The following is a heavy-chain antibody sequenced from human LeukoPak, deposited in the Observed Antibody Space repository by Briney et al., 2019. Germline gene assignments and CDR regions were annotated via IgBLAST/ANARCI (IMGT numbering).Heavy chain of an antibody. V-gene: IGHV4-39*07. D-gene: IGHD2-15*01. J-gene: IGHJ3*02. CDR3: ARDCSGGSCYLLGRRNAFDI. CDR2: IYYSGST. Sequence: SETLSLTCTVSGGSISSSSYYWGWIRQPPGKGLEWIGSIYYSGSTYYNPSLKSRVTISVDTSKNQFSLKLSSVTAADTAVYYCARDCSGGSCYLLGRRNAFDIWGQGTMVTVSS. CDR1: GGSISSSSYY.